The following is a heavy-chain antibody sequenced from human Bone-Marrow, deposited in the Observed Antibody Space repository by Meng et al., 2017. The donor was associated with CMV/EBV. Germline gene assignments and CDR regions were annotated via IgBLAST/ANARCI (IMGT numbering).Heavy chain of an antibody. CDR1: VSSGSYY. D-gene: IGHD2-2*01. J-gene: IGHJ6*02. V-gene: IGHV4-61*01. CDR2: IYYSGST. CDR3: ARIVVVPAAKNYYYGMDV. Sequence: VSSGSYYWSWIRQPPGKGLEWIGYIYYSGSTNYNPSLKSRVTISVDTSKNQFSLKLSSVTAADTAVYYCARIVVVPAAKNYYYGMDVWGQGTTVT.